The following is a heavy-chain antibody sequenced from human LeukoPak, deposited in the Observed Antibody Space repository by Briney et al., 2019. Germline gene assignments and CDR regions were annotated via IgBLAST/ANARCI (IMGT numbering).Heavy chain of an antibody. Sequence: ASVKVSCKASGYTFTGYYMHWVRQAPGQGLEWMGWINPNSGDTVYAQKFQGRVTMTRDTSISTAYMGLSGLRSDDTAVYYCARDYCTGGSCWGGYWGQGTLVTVSS. V-gene: IGHV1-2*02. D-gene: IGHD2-15*01. J-gene: IGHJ4*02. CDR3: ARDYCTGGSCWGGY. CDR2: INPNSGDT. CDR1: GYTFTGYY.